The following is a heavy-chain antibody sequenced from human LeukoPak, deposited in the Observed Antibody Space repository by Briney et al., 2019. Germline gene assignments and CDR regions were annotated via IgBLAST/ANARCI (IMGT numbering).Heavy chain of an antibody. Sequence: GGSLRLSCSASGFRFSDYDMGWIRQTSRKGLEWVSYTGTNGVALFYEDSVRGRFTISRDNAKNSLYLQMNRLRAEDTAVYYCAKPRKRAIFGVVITHDAFDIWGQGTMVTVSS. CDR1: GFRFSDYD. J-gene: IGHJ3*02. V-gene: IGHV3-11*01. CDR2: TGTNGVAL. CDR3: AKPRKRAIFGVVITHDAFDI. D-gene: IGHD3-3*01.